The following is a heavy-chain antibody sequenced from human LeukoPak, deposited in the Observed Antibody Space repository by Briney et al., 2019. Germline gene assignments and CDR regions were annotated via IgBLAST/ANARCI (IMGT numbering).Heavy chain of an antibody. CDR1: GGSISSGDYY. Sequence: PSETLSLTCTVSGGSISSGDYYWRCNRHPPGKALAGIGYNYYSGSTYYNPCLNSRVTISVYTSKHQFSLKLSSVTAADTAVYYCARDRVLRFLDPAGVDAFDIWGQGTMVTVSS. J-gene: IGHJ3*02. D-gene: IGHD3-3*01. CDR2: NYYSGST. V-gene: IGHV4-30-4*01. CDR3: ARDRVLRFLDPAGVDAFDI.